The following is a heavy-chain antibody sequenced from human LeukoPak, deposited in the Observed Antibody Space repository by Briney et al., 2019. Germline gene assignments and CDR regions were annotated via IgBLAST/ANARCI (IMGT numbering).Heavy chain of an antibody. V-gene: IGHV3-23*01. CDR1: GFTFTSYA. CDR2: ISGNGGAT. D-gene: IGHD3-22*01. CDR3: AKATTAIVVDNFFDY. Sequence: GVSLRLSCAASGFTFTSYAMSRVRQAPGKGLEWVSAISGNGGATYYADSVKGRFTISRDNSKNTLHLQMNSLRAEDTALYYCAKATTAIVVDNFFDYWGQGTLVSVSS. J-gene: IGHJ4*02.